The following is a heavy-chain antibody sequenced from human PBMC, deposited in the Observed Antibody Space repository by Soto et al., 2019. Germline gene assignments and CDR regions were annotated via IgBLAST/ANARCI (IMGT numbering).Heavy chain of an antibody. D-gene: IGHD2-8*01. CDR2: ISYDGSNK. CDR1: GFTFSSYG. J-gene: IGHJ6*03. CDR3: ARDRPDIVLMVYAIRASDYYYMDV. Sequence: PGGSLRLSCAASGFTFSSYGMHWVRQAPGKGLEWVAVISYDGSNKYYADSVKGRFTISRDNSKNTLYLQMNSLRAEDTAVYYCARDRPDIVLMVYAIRASDYYYMDVWGKGTTVTVSS. V-gene: IGHV3-30*03.